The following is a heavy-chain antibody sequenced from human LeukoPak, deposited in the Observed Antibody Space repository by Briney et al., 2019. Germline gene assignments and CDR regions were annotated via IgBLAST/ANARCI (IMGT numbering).Heavy chain of an antibody. D-gene: IGHD3-22*01. J-gene: IGHJ6*02. CDR2: INAGNGNT. Sequence: ASVKVSCKASGYTFTSYAMHWERQAPGQRLEWMGWINAGNGNTKYSQKFQGRVTITRDTSASTAYMELSSLRSEDTAVYYCARDLDSSREDVWGQGTTVTVSS. V-gene: IGHV1-3*01. CDR3: ARDLDSSREDV. CDR1: GYTFTSYA.